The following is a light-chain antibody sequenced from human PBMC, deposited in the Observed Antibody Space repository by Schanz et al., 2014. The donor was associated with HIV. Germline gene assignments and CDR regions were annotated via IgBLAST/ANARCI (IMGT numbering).Light chain of an antibody. CDR3: SSYTSTSTPVV. V-gene: IGLV2-8*01. CDR1: SSDVGHYDY. Sequence: QSVLTQPPSASGSRGQSVTISCTGTSSDVGHYDYVSWYQQHPGKAPKLMIYEVSKRPSGVPDRFSGSKSGNTASLTISGLQAEDEADYYCSSYTSTSTPVVFGGGTKLPVL. CDR2: EVS. J-gene: IGLJ2*01.